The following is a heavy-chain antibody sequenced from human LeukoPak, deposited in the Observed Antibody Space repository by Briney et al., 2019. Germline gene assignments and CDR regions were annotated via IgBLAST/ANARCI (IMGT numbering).Heavy chain of an antibody. CDR1: GGSISSYY. CDR3: ARGVLRYFDWLLRFFDY. D-gene: IGHD3-9*01. CDR2: IYYSGST. J-gene: IGHJ4*02. V-gene: IGHV4-59*12. Sequence: SETLSLTCTVSGGSISSYYWSWIRQPPGKGLEWIGYIYYSGSTNYNPSLKSRVTISVDTSKNQFSLKLSSVTAADTAVYYCARGVLRYFDWLLRFFDYWGQGTLVTVSS.